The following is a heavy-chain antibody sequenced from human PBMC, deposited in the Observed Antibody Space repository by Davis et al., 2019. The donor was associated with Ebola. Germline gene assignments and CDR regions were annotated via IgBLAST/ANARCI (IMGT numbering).Heavy chain of an antibody. Sequence: GESLKISCAASGFTFNQYAMTWVRQAPGKGLEWVSTISQSGRDTDYADSVKGRFTISRDNSRNTLYLQMNGLRVEDTAMYYCAKDTANIWFDVWGQGTMVTVSS. CDR3: AKDTANIWFDV. D-gene: IGHD2-21*02. CDR1: GFTFNQYA. J-gene: IGHJ3*01. V-gene: IGHV3-23*01. CDR2: ISQSGRDT.